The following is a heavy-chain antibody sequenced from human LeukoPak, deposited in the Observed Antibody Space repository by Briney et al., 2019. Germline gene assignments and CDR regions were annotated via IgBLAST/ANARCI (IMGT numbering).Heavy chain of an antibody. CDR2: ISAYNGNT. J-gene: IGHJ4*02. D-gene: IGHD3-3*01. CDR3: ARDRFGAIFGVVIINIDY. V-gene: IGHV1-18*01. CDR1: GYTFTNYG. Sequence: ASVKVSCKASGYTFTNYGISWVRQAPGQGLEWMGWISAYNGNTNYAQKLQGRVTMTTDTSTSTAYMELRSLRSDDTAVYYCARDRFGAIFGVVIINIDYWGQGTLATVSS.